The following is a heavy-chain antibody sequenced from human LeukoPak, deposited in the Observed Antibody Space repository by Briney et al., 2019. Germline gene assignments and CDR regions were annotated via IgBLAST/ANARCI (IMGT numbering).Heavy chain of an antibody. CDR2: FYYSGST. CDR1: GGSFSGYY. CDR3: ARAVPGFDS. J-gene: IGHJ4*02. V-gene: IGHV4-34*01. Sequence: SETLSLTCAVYGGSFSGYYWCWIRQPPGKGLEWIGSFYYSGSTYYNPSLKSRVTISVDTSKNQFSLKLSSVTAADTAVYYCARAVPGFDSWGQGTLVTVSS.